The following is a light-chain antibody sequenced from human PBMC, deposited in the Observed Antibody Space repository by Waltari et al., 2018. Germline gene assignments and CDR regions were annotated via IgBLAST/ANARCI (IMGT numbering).Light chain of an antibody. CDR3: SSYAGTDVV. Sequence: QSALTQPPSASGSPGQSVTISCTGTSSDVGGYNYVSWYQQHPGKAPKRMIYEVSKRPSGVPDRFSGSKSGNTASLTVSGLQAEDEADYYCSSYAGTDVVFGGGTKLTVL. CDR2: EVS. J-gene: IGLJ2*01. CDR1: SSDVGGYNY. V-gene: IGLV2-8*01.